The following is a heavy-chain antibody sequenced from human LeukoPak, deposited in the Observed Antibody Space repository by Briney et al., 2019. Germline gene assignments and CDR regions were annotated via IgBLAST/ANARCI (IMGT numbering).Heavy chain of an antibody. CDR3: AKILGSGGSCYDY. D-gene: IGHD2-15*01. CDR2: ISGSGGST. CDR1: GSTFSSYA. V-gene: IGHV3-23*01. J-gene: IGHJ4*02. Sequence: GGSLRLSCAASGSTFSSYAMSWVRQAPGKGLEWVSAISGSGGSTYYADSVKGRFTISRDNSKNTLYLQMNSLRAEDTAVYYCAKILGSGGSCYDYWGQGTLVTVSS.